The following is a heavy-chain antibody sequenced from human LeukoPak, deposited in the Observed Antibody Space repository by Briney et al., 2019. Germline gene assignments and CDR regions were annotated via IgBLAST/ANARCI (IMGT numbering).Heavy chain of an antibody. CDR1: GLTFSTFG. CDR2: ISYDGRNS. CDR3: AKDRLVVAPAAMTSNFDF. Sequence: PGGSLRLSCAASGLTFSTFGMHWVRLAPGKGLEWVAVISYDGRNSYYADSVKGRFTISRDNSKDTLYLQMNSLKTEDTAVYYCAKDRLVVAPAAMTSNFDFWGQGTLVTVSS. V-gene: IGHV3-30*18. J-gene: IGHJ4*02. D-gene: IGHD2-2*01.